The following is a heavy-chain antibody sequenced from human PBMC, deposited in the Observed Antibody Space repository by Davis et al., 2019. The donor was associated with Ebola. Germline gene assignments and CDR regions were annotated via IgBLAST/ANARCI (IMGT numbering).Heavy chain of an antibody. CDR1: GGSITSSYY. V-gene: IGHV4-39*01. J-gene: IGHJ3*02. CDR2: IYYSGST. CDR3: AVGNSGSYFGAFDI. D-gene: IGHD1-26*01. Sequence: MPSETLSLTCTVSGGSITSSYYWGWIRQPPGKGLEWIGSIYYSGSTYYNPSLKSRVTISVDTSKNQFSLKLSSVTAADTAVYYCAVGNSGSYFGAFDIWGQGTMVTVSS.